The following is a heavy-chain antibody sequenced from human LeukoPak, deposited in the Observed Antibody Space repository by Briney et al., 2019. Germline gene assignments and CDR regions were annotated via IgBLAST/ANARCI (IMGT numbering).Heavy chain of an antibody. CDR1: GGTFSSYA. D-gene: IGHD5-18*01. CDR3: ARDGEYSYGYFTSRPFDY. Sequence: RASVKVSCKASGGTFSSYAISWVRQAPGQGLEWMGGIIPIFGTANYAQKFQGRVTITADESTSTAYMELSSLRSDDTAVYYCARDGEYSYGYFTSRPFDYWGQGTLVTVSS. J-gene: IGHJ4*02. CDR2: IIPIFGTA. V-gene: IGHV1-69*13.